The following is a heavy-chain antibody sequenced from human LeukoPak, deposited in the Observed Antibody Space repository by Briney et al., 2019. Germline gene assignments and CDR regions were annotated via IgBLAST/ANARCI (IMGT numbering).Heavy chain of an antibody. D-gene: IGHD1-26*01. CDR3: AKIPSGSYNQYEY. J-gene: IGHJ4*02. Sequence: PSETLSLTCTVSGGSISSHYWTWIRQPAEKGLEWIGRIHGSGSTNYNPSLESRATMSVDTSRNQFSLRLSSVTAADTALYYCAKIPSGSYNQYEYWGQGTLVTVSS. CDR1: GGSISSHY. V-gene: IGHV4-4*07. CDR2: IHGSGST.